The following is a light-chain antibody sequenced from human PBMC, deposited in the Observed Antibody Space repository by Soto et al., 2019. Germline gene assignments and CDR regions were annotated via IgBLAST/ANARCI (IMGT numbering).Light chain of an antibody. CDR1: SSDV. V-gene: IGLV2-11*01. CDR2: DVY. Sequence: QSALTQSRSVSGSPGQSVTISCTGTSSDVSWYQHHPGKAPKLMIYDVYKRPPGVPDRFSGSKSGNTASLTISGLQAEDEADYYCSSYAGSHVWVFGGGTQLTVL. CDR3: SSYAGSHVWV. J-gene: IGLJ3*02.